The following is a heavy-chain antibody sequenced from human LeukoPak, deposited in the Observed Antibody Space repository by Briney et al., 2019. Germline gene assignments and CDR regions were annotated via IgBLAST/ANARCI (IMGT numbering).Heavy chain of an antibody. V-gene: IGHV4-59*01. CDR1: GGSTSNFY. Sequence: PSETLSLTCTVSGGSTSNFYWHWIRQPPGKGLEWIGYIYNSDSTNYHPSLKTRVAVSADMSKNQFSLKLTSVTAADTAVYYCAREAAIGLSYFDFWGPGIPVTVSS. J-gene: IGHJ4*02. CDR2: IYNSDST. D-gene: IGHD6-13*01. CDR3: AREAAIGLSYFDF.